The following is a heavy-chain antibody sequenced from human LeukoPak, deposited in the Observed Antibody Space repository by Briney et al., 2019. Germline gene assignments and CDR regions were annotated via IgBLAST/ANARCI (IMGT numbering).Heavy chain of an antibody. CDR3: AKDFVRYFDLLLPFDP. V-gene: IGHV3-23*01. CDR2: INNSGDKT. Sequence: GGSLRLSCAASGFTFSSYAMHWVRQAPGKGLEWVSTINNSGDKTYYADSVRGRFTVSRDNSKNTLFLQMDRLRAEDTAIYYCAKDFVRYFDLLLPFDPWGQGTLVTVSS. CDR1: GFTFSSYA. J-gene: IGHJ5*02. D-gene: IGHD3-9*01.